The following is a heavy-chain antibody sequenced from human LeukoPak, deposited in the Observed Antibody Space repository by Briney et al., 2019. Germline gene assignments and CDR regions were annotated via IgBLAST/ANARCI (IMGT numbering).Heavy chain of an antibody. Sequence: SETLSLTCTVSSGSITSGSYYWNWIRQPPGKGLEWIGYIYHSGSTYYIPSLKSRVAIPVDRSKIQFSLRLSSVTVADTAVYYCASPSPGFDPWGQGTLVTVSS. CDR1: SGSITSGSYY. CDR2: IYHSGST. V-gene: IGHV4-30-2*01. J-gene: IGHJ5*02. CDR3: ASPSPGFDP.